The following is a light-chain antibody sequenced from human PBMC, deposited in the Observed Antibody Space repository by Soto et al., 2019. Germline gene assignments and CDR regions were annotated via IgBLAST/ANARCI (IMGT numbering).Light chain of an antibody. CDR1: QSISSW. Sequence: DIQMTQSPSTLFASVGDRVTITCRASQSISSWLAWYQQKPGKAPKLLIYDASSLESGVPSRFSGSGSGTEFTLTISSLQPDDFATYYCQQYNSYQFGQGTKVEIK. V-gene: IGKV1-5*01. J-gene: IGKJ1*01. CDR2: DAS. CDR3: QQYNSYQ.